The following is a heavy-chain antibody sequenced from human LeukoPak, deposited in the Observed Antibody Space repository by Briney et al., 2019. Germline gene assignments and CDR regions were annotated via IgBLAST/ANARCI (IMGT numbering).Heavy chain of an antibody. J-gene: IGHJ4*02. V-gene: IGHV4-39*01. CDR2: IYYSGST. CDR3: ARGAIAAAEYYVY. Sequence: SETLSLTCTVSGGSISSSSYYWGWIRQLPGKGLEWIGSIYYSGSTYYNPSLKSRVTISVDTSKNQFSLKLSSVTAADTAVYYCARGAIAAAEYYVYWGQETLVTVSS. CDR1: GGSISSSSYY. D-gene: IGHD6-13*01.